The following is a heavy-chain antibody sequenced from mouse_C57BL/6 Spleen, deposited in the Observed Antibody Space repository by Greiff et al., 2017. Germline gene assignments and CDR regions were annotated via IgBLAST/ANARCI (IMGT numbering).Heavy chain of an antibody. CDR3: ARSMVRLYFDV. CDR2: IRNKANGYTT. D-gene: IGHD2-2*01. CDR1: GFTFTDYY. V-gene: IGHV7-3*01. Sequence: EVKLMESGGGLVQPGGSLSLSCAASGFTFTDYYMSWVRQPPGKALEWLGFIRNKANGYTTEYSASVKGRFTISRDNSQSILYLQMNALRAEDSATYYCARSMVRLYFDVWGTGTTVTVSS. J-gene: IGHJ1*03.